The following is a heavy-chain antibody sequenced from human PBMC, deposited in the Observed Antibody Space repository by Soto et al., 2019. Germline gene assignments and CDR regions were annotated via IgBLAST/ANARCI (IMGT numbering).Heavy chain of an antibody. J-gene: IGHJ6*02. CDR2: IYYSGST. V-gene: IGHV4-59*01. Sequence: LSLTCTVSGGSISSYYRSWIRQPPGKGLEWIGYIYYSGSTNYNPSLKSRVTISVDTSKNQFSLKLSSVTAADTAVYYCAAALGARSYYYYGMDVWGQGTTVTVSS. D-gene: IGHD1-26*01. CDR1: GGSISSYY. CDR3: AAALGARSYYYYGMDV.